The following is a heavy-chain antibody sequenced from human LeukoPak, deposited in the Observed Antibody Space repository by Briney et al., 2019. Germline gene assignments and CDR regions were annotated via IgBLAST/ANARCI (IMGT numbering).Heavy chain of an antibody. J-gene: IGHJ4*02. CDR1: GGTFSSYA. Sequence: GASVKVSCKASGGTFSSYAISWVRQAPGQGLEWMGGIIPIFGTANYAQKFQGRVTITADESTSTAYMEPSSLRSEDTAVYYCARDSGSLSYFDYWGQGTLVTVSS. CDR3: ARDSGSLSYFDY. CDR2: IIPIFGTA. V-gene: IGHV1-69*01.